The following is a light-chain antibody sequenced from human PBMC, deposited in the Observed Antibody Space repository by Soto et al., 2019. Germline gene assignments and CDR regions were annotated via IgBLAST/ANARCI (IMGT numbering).Light chain of an antibody. Sequence: AIQMTQSPSSLSASVGDRVTITCRASQDIRDDLGWYQQQPGEAPKFLIHATPSLQSGVPSRFSGSKSGTEFTLTISSLQPEDSATYYCLQDYNFPYTFGQGTKLEIK. CDR2: ATP. CDR1: QDIRDD. CDR3: LQDYNFPYT. J-gene: IGKJ2*01. V-gene: IGKV1-6*01.